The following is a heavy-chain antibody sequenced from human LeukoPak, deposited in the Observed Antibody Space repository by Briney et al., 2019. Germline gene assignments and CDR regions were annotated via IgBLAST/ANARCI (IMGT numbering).Heavy chain of an antibody. J-gene: IGHJ4*02. D-gene: IGHD3-22*01. V-gene: IGHV6-1*01. CDR1: GDSVSSNSAA. Sequence: PSQTLSLTCAISGDSVSSNSAAWNWIRQSPSRGLEWLGRTYYRSKWYNDYAVSVKSRITINPDTSKNQFSLQLNSVTPEGTAVYYCARTYYDSSGYIPFFDYWGQGTLVTVSS. CDR2: TYYRSKWYN. CDR3: ARTYYDSSGYIPFFDY.